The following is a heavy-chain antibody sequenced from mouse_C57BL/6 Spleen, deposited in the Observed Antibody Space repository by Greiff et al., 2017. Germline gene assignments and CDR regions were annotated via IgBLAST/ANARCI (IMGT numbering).Heavy chain of an antibody. CDR3: ARREITTSYAMGY. Sequence: ESGPGLVKPSQSLSLTCSVTGYSITSGYYWHWIRQFPGNKLEWMGYISYDGSNNYNPSLKNRFSITRDTSKNQFFLKLNSVTTEDTATYYCARREITTSYAMGYWGQGASVTVSS. CDR2: ISYDGSN. V-gene: IGHV3-6*01. J-gene: IGHJ4*01. CDR1: GYSITSGYY. D-gene: IGHD1-1*01.